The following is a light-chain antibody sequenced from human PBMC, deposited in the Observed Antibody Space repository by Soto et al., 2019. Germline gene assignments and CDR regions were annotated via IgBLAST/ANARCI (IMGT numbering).Light chain of an antibody. CDR3: QPYGSSPRT. V-gene: IGKV3-20*01. CDR1: QSVSSSY. CDR2: GAS. Sequence: ESVLTQSPGTLSLSQGERATLSCRASQSVSSSYLAWYQQKPGQAPRLLIYGASSRATGIPDRFSGSGSGTDFTLTINRLEPEDFAVYYCQPYGSSPRTFGQGTKVDIK. J-gene: IGKJ1*01.